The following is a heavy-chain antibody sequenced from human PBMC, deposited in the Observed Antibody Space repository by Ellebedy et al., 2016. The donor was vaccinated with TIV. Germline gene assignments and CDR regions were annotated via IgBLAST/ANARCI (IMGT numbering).Heavy chain of an antibody. CDR2: IYYTGST. J-gene: IGHJ5*02. Sequence: MPSETLSLTCTVSGGSISSGDHYWSWIRQPPGKGLEWIGYIYYTGSTYWNPPLKSRGTLSGDTSKNQFSLKLSSVTAADTAVYYCARGPRGPYSSSSGDGLDPWGQGTLVTVSS. D-gene: IGHD6-6*01. V-gene: IGHV4-30-4*01. CDR1: GGSISSGDHY. CDR3: ARGPRGPYSSSSGDGLDP.